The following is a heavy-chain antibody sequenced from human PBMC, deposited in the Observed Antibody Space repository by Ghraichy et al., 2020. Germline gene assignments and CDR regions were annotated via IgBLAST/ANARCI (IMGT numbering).Heavy chain of an antibody. J-gene: IGHJ3*02. CDR2: IYTSGST. D-gene: IGHD7-27*01. CDR3: AREDNWGKPDYDAFDI. CDR1: GGSISSYY. Sequence: SETLSLTCTVSGGSISSYYWSWIRQPAGKGLEWIGRIYTSGSTNYNPSLKSRVTMSVDTSKNQFSLKLSSVTAADTAVYYCAREDNWGKPDYDAFDIWGQGTMVTVSS. V-gene: IGHV4-4*07.